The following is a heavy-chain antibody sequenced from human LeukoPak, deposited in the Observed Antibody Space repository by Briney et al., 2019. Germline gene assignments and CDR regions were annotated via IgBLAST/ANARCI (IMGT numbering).Heavy chain of an antibody. Sequence: ASVKVSCKASGYTFTGYYMHWVRQAPGQGLEWMGWINPNSGGTNYAQKFQGRVTMTRDTSISTAYMELSGLRSDDTAVYYCASYSSGWYWVNYYYGMDVWGQGTTVTVSS. CDR1: GYTFTGYY. CDR2: INPNSGGT. CDR3: ASYSSGWYWVNYYYGMDV. V-gene: IGHV1-2*02. J-gene: IGHJ6*02. D-gene: IGHD6-19*01.